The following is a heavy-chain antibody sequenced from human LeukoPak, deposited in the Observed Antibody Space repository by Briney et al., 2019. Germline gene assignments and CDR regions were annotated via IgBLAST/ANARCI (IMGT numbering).Heavy chain of an antibody. V-gene: IGHV1-18*01. CDR2: ITTYSGNT. J-gene: IGHJ4*02. CDR3: ARVEHSSGYYYDY. CDR1: GYTFTSYD. D-gene: IGHD3-22*01. Sequence: ASVKVSCKASGYTFTSYDITWVRQAPRQGPEWMGWITTYSGNTNYAQNLQGRLTMTTDTSTSTAYMELRSLRSDDTAVYYCARVEHSSGYYYDYWGQGTLVTVSS.